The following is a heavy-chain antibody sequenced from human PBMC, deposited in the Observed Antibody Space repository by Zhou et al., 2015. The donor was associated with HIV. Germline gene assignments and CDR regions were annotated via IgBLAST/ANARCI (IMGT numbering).Heavy chain of an antibody. D-gene: IGHD4-17*01. CDR3: ARTPTVTTGYYYYYGMDV. CDR1: GGTFSSYA. V-gene: IGHV1-69*01. Sequence: QVQLVQSGAEVKKPGSSVKVSCKASGGTFSSYAISWVRQAPGQGLEWMGGIIPIFGTANYAQKFQGRVTITADESTSTAYMELSSLRSEDTAVYYCARTPTVTTGYYYYYGMDVWGQGTTVTVSS. J-gene: IGHJ6*02. CDR2: IIPIFGTA.